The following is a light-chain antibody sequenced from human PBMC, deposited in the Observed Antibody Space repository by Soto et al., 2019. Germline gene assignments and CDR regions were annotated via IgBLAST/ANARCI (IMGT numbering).Light chain of an antibody. Sequence: SYELTQPPSVSVSPGQTASITCSGDKLGDKYACWYQQKPGQSPVLVIYQDSKRPSGIPERFSGSNSGNTATLTISGPQAMDEADYYCQAWDSSTVVFGTGTKVTFL. CDR2: QDS. CDR1: KLGDKY. V-gene: IGLV3-1*01. J-gene: IGLJ1*01. CDR3: QAWDSSTVV.